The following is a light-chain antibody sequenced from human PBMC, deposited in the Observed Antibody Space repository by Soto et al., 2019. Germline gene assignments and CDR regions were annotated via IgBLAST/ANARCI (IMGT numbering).Light chain of an antibody. CDR3: CSYAGSTTFVV. CDR2: EVS. CDR1: ISDVGRYNL. V-gene: IGLV2-23*02. Sequence: QSVLTQPASVSVSHGQSITISCTGTISDVGRYNLVFWYQQHPGKAPKLMIYEVSKRPSGVSNRFSGSKSGNTASLTISELQAEDEADYYCCSYAGSTTFVVFGGGNKLTVL. J-gene: IGLJ2*01.